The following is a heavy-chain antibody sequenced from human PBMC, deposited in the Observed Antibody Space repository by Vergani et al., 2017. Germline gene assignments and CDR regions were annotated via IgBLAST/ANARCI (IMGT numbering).Heavy chain of an antibody. D-gene: IGHD6-19*01. V-gene: IGHV3-9*01. CDR2: ISWHSGSI. Sequence: EVQLVESGGGLVQPGRSLRLSCAASGFTFDDYAMHWVRQAPGKGLEWVSGISWHSGSIGYADSVKGRFTISRDNAKNSLYLQMNSLRAEDTALYYCAKDRTFIDIAVAEPFDYWGQGTLVTVSS. J-gene: IGHJ4*02. CDR3: AKDRTFIDIAVAEPFDY. CDR1: GFTFDDYA.